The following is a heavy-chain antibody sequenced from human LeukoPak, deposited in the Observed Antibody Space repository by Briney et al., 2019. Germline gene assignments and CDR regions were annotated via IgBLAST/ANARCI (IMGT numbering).Heavy chain of an antibody. Sequence: GGSLRLSCAASGFTFSSYAMHWVRQAPGKGLEWVAVISYDGSNKYYADSVKGRFTISRDNSKNTLYLQMNSLRAEDTAVYYCAREADYDSSGYWSFDLWGRGTLVTVSS. CDR1: GFTFSSYA. CDR3: AREADYDSSGYWSFDL. D-gene: IGHD3-22*01. V-gene: IGHV3-30*04. CDR2: ISYDGSNK. J-gene: IGHJ2*01.